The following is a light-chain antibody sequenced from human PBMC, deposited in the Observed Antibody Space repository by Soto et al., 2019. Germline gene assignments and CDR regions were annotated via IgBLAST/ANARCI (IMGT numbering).Light chain of an antibody. CDR3: QQYHTTPNT. V-gene: IGKV4-1*01. CDR1: QNLLFSSNNKNS. Sequence: DVVMTQSPDSLAVSLGERAAINCKSSQNLLFSSNNKNSLAWYQQKPGQPPKLLIYWASTRESGAPDRFSGSGSGRDFNLTISYLQAEDVAVYYCQQYHTTPNTFGQGTKVEIK. J-gene: IGKJ2*01. CDR2: WAS.